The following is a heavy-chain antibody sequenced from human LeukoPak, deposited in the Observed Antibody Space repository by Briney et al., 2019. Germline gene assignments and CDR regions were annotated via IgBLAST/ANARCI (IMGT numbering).Heavy chain of an antibody. J-gene: IGHJ4*02. Sequence: GGSLRLSCAASGFTFDNYAMSWVRQAPGKGLEWVSAISDIGGSTYDADSVKGRFTISRDNAKNSLYLQMNSLRAEDTAVYYCARGPSGYHNTGGQGTLVTVSS. CDR1: GFTFDNYA. V-gene: IGHV3-23*01. CDR2: ISDIGGST. D-gene: IGHD5-12*01. CDR3: ARGPSGYHNT.